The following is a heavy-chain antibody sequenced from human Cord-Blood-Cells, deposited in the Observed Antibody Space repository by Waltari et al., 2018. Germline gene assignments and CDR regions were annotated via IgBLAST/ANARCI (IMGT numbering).Heavy chain of an antibody. CDR2: ISGSGGST. CDR3: AKDIGYYDFWSGYY. V-gene: IGHV3-23*01. D-gene: IGHD3-3*01. CDR1: GFTFSSYA. J-gene: IGHJ4*02. Sequence: EVQLLESGGGLVQPGGSLRLSCAASGFTFSSYAMSWVGQAPGKGLEWVSAISGSGGSTYYADSVKGRFTISRDNSKNTLYLQMNSLRAEDTAVYYCAKDIGYYDFWSGYYWGQGTLVTVSS.